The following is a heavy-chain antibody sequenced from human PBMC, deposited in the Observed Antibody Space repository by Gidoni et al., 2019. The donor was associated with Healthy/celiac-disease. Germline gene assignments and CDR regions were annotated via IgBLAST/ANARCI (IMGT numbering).Heavy chain of an antibody. CDR1: GGTFSSYP. Sequence: QVQLVQSGAEEKKPGSSVKVSCKASGGTFSSYPIRWVRQAPGQGLKWMGRIIPILGIANPAQNSQGRVTVTADKSTGTAYRALSSLRSEDTALYYCASLPGYSYGLGGGQGTLVTVSS. CDR2: IIPILGIA. V-gene: IGHV1-69*02. D-gene: IGHD5-18*01. J-gene: IGHJ4*02. CDR3: ASLPGYSYGLG.